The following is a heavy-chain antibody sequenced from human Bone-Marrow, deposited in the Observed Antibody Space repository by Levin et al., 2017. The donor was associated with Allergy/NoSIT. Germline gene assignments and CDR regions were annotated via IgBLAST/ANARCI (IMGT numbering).Heavy chain of an antibody. CDR3: ARPYDFWSGSPDY. Sequence: LSLTCAASGFTFSSYSMNWVRQAPGKGLEWVSSISSSSSYIYYADSVKGRFTISTDNAKNSLYLQMNSLRAEDTAVYYCARPYDFWSGSPDYWGQGTLVTVSS. D-gene: IGHD3-3*01. J-gene: IGHJ4*02. CDR2: ISSSSSYI. V-gene: IGHV3-21*01. CDR1: GFTFSSYS.